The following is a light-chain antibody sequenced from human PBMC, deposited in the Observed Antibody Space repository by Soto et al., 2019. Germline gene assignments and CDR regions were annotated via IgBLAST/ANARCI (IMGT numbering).Light chain of an antibody. V-gene: IGKV4-1*01. CDR1: QSDLYSSTNKNY. J-gene: IGKJ2*01. Sequence: DIVMTQAPDSLAVSLGERATINCKSSQSDLYSSTNKNYLAWYQQKQGQPPKLLIYWASTRESGVPDRFSGSGSGTDFTLTISSLQAEDVAVYYCQQYYSTPYTFGQGTKLEIK. CDR2: WAS. CDR3: QQYYSTPYT.